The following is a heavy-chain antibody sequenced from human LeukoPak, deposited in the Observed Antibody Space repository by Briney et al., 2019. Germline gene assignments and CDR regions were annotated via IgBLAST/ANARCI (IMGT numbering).Heavy chain of an antibody. V-gene: IGHV4-59*01. CDR3: ARGATTGRGLWFVP. J-gene: IGHJ5*02. CDR2: IYYSGST. D-gene: IGHD1-1*01. Sequence: PSETLSLTCTVSGGSISSYYWSWIRQPPGKGLEWIGYIYYSGSTTYNPSLKSRVTMSIDTSQTQFSLKLSSLTAADTAVYYCARGATTGRGLWFVPWGQGTLVTVSS. CDR1: GGSISSYY.